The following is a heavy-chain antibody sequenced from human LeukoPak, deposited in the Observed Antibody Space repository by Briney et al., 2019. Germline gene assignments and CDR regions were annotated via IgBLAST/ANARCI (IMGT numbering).Heavy chain of an antibody. J-gene: IGHJ5*02. CDR2: ISYSGST. V-gene: IGHV4-59*01. D-gene: IGHD1-1*01. Sequence: SETVSLTCTVSGGSISSYYWSWIRQPPGKRLEWIGYISYSGSTNFNPSLKSRVTISVDTSKNQFSLKLSSVTAADTAVYYCAREGTAGTNLNWFDPWDQGTLATVSS. CDR3: AREGTAGTNLNWFDP. CDR1: GGSISSYY.